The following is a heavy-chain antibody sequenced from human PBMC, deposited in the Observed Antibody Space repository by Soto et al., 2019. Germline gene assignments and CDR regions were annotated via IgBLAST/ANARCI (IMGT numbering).Heavy chain of an antibody. V-gene: IGHV3-23*01. D-gene: IGHD3-10*01. CDR2: ISGDSRDT. Sequence: VQVLESGGDWVQPGGSLRLSCATSGFTFSVCAMGWVRQGPGRGLEWVSLISGDSRDTYYRDSVKGRFGISRDNSKKYLYIQLNSLRVEDTAVYYCAIHAFRGATGASWGQGTLVTVSS. CDR3: AIHAFRGATGAS. J-gene: IGHJ4*02. CDR1: GFTFSVCA.